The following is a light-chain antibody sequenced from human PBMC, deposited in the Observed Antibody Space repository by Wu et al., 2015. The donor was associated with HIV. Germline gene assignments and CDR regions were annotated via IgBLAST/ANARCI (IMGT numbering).Light chain of an antibody. V-gene: IGKV3-20*01. J-gene: IGKJ3*01. CDR3: QQYGSSPGFT. CDR2: GTS. Sequence: EVVLTQSPGTLSLSPGERATLSCRASQSVTSYLAWYQQKPGQAPRVLIYGTSSRANGIPDRFSGSGSGTDFTLTISRLEPEDFAVYFCQQYGSSPGFTFGPGTKVDIK. CDR1: QSVTSY.